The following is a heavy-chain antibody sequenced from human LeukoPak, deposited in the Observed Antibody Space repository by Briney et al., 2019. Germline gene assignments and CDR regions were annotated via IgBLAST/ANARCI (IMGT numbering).Heavy chain of an antibody. J-gene: IGHJ4*02. Sequence: PGGSLRLSCAASGITFSSYSMNWVRQAPGKGLEWVSSISSSSSYIYYADSVKGRFTISRDNAKNSLYLQMNSLRAEDTAVYYCARLRFGSGKAGYYFDYWGQGTLVTVSS. CDR2: ISSSSSYI. D-gene: IGHD3-10*01. CDR1: GITFSSYS. CDR3: ARLRFGSGKAGYYFDY. V-gene: IGHV3-21*01.